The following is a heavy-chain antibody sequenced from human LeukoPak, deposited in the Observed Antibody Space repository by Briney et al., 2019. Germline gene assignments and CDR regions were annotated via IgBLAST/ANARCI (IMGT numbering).Heavy chain of an antibody. CDR1: GGSISSSSYY. Sequence: SETLSLTCTVSGGSISSSSYYWGGIRQPPGKGLEWIGSIYYSGSTYYNPSLKSRVTISVDTSKNQFSLKLSSVTVADTAVYYCARDNWNYVFDYWGQGTLVTVSS. J-gene: IGHJ4*02. CDR3: ARDNWNYVFDY. V-gene: IGHV4-39*02. CDR2: IYYSGST. D-gene: IGHD1-7*01.